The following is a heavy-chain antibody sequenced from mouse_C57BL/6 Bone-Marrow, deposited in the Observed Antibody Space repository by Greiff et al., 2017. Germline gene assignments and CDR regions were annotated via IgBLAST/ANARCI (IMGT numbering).Heavy chain of an antibody. CDR2: IDPSDSYT. Sequence: VQLQQPGAELVRPGTSVKLSCKASGYTFTSYWLHWVQQRPGQGLEWIGVIDPSDSYTHYTQKFKGKATWTVDTSSSTAYRQLSSLTSEDSAVYYCARRPYYSNRDWGQGTTLTVSS. D-gene: IGHD2-5*01. CDR1: GYTFTSYW. CDR3: ARRPYYSNRD. V-gene: IGHV1-59*01. J-gene: IGHJ2*01.